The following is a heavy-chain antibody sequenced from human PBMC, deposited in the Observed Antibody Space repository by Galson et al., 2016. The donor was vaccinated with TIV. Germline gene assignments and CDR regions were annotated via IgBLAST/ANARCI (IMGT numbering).Heavy chain of an antibody. J-gene: IGHJ6*01. CDR3: TKVPSSGCSYYYVLDV. V-gene: IGHV3-23*01. Sequence: SLRLSCAASGFTFDDYAMHWVRQPPGMGLEWVSAISGGGGSTYYADSVKGRFTISRDNSKNTLFLQMNSLRAEDTAVYYCTKVPSSGCSYYYVLDVWGQGTTVTVSS. CDR1: GFTFDDYA. D-gene: IGHD3-22*01. CDR2: ISGGGGST.